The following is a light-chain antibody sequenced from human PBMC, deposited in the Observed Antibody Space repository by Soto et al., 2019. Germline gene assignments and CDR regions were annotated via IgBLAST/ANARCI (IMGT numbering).Light chain of an antibody. CDR2: GAT. Sequence: EIVMTQSPVTLSVSPGERATLSCRASQSVNIYLAWYQQKPGQAPRLLIFGATYRATGIPARFSGSGSGTEFNLTISSLQSEDFAVYFCQQYDDWLRLTFGGGTKVEIK. J-gene: IGKJ4*01. CDR3: QQYDDWLRLT. V-gene: IGKV3D-15*01. CDR1: QSVNIY.